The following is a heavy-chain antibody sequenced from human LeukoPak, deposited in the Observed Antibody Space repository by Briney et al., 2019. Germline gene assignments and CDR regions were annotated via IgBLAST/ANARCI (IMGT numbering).Heavy chain of an antibody. J-gene: IGHJ3*02. D-gene: IGHD2-2*01. V-gene: IGHV1-69*06. CDR2: IIPIFGTA. CDR1: GGTFSSYA. Sequence: SVKVSCKASGGTFSSYAISWVRQAPGQGLEWMGGIIPIFGTANYAQKFQGRVTITADKSTSTAYMELSSLRSEDTAVYYCARQRVSSTSPIGTAFDIWGQGTMVTVSS. CDR3: ARQRVSSTSPIGTAFDI.